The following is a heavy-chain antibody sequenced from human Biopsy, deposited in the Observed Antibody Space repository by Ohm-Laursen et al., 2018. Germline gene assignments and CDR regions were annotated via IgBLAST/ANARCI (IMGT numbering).Heavy chain of an antibody. D-gene: IGHD6-19*01. V-gene: IGHV4-59*01. Sequence: SQTLSLTCAVYGGSFNGYFWSWIRQPPGQGLEYIGFIYSGGNTNYNPSLQNRVTMSVDTSKNQFSLKLSSVIAADTAVYYCARGRRTSGWPYFANWGQGTLVIVSS. CDR2: IYSGGNT. J-gene: IGHJ4*02. CDR1: GGSFNGYF. CDR3: ARGRRTSGWPYFAN.